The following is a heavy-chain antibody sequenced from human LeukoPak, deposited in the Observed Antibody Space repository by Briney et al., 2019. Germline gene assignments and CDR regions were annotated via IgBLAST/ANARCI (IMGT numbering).Heavy chain of an antibody. CDR2: INHSGST. V-gene: IGHV4-34*01. J-gene: IGHJ5*02. CDR1: GGSFSGYY. Sequence: SETLSLTCAVYGGSFSGYYWSWIRQPPGKGLEWIGEINHSGSTNYNPSLKSRVTISVDTSKNQFSLKLSSVTAADTAVYYCARGRLHILLWFGDLRNNWFDPWGQGTLVTVSS. CDR3: ARGRLHILLWFGDLRNNWFDP. D-gene: IGHD3-10*01.